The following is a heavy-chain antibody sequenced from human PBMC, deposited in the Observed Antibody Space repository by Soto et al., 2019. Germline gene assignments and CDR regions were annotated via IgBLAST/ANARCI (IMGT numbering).Heavy chain of an antibody. J-gene: IGHJ1*01. D-gene: IGHD3-22*01. CDR1: GGSISSTTYY. Sequence: SETLSLSCAVSGGSISSTTYYWAWIRQPPGKGLEWVATIYYSGATYYNPSLKSRLTISIDTSKNQFSLRLSSVTAADTAMYYCARYYDTSNRPYFHLWGQGTRVTVST. CDR2: IYYSGAT. V-gene: IGHV4-39*01. CDR3: ARYYDTSNRPYFHL.